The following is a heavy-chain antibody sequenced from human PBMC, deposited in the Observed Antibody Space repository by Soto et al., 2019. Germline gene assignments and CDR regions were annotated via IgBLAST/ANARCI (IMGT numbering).Heavy chain of an antibody. J-gene: IGHJ5*02. CDR2: IYYSGST. CDR3: ARGQLDGDQYNWFDP. Sequence: SETLSLTCTVSGGSISSGGYYWSWIRQHPGKGLEWIGYIYYSGSTYYNPSLKSRVTISVDTSKNQFSLKLSSVTAADTAVYYCARGQLDGDQYNWFDPWGQGTLVTVSS. V-gene: IGHV4-31*03. CDR1: GGSISSGGYY. D-gene: IGHD2-2*01.